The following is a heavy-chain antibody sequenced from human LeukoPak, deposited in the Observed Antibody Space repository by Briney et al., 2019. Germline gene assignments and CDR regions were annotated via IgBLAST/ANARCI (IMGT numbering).Heavy chain of an antibody. Sequence: GRSLRLSCAASGFTFSSYAMHWVRQAPGKGLEWVAVISYDGSKKYYADSVKGRFTISRDNSKNTLYLKMNSLRAEDTAVYYCAREKSGGNYFDYWGQGTLVTVSS. J-gene: IGHJ4*02. CDR2: ISYDGSKK. V-gene: IGHV3-30-3*01. D-gene: IGHD4-23*01. CDR3: AREKSGGNYFDY. CDR1: GFTFSSYA.